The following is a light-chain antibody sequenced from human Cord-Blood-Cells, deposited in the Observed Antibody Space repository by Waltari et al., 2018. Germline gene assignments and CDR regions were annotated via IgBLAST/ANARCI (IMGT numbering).Light chain of an antibody. CDR1: QSVSSSY. Sequence: EIVLTQSPCTLSLSPGERATLSCRASQSVSSSYLAWYQQKPGQAPRLLIYGASSRATGIPDRFSGSGSGTDFTLTISRLEPEDFAVYYCQQYGSPPWTFGQGTKVEIK. CDR3: QQYGSPPWT. V-gene: IGKV3-20*01. CDR2: GAS. J-gene: IGKJ1*01.